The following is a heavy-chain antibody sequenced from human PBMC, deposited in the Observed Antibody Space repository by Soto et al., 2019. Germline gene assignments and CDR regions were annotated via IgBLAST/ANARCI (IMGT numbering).Heavy chain of an antibody. V-gene: IGHV5-10-1*01. Sequence: GESLKISCEGRGYSFTDYSITWLRRTPGTGLEWMGKIHPSDSYTNFNPSFQGHVSISVDRSANTAYLQLTSLKASDSGIYYCSMTLVETSTTSPVMHVCGQRTSVTVSS. CDR3: SMTLVETSTTSPVMHV. D-gene: IGHD1-1*01. CDR1: GYSFTDYS. J-gene: IGHJ6*01. CDR2: IHPSDSYT.